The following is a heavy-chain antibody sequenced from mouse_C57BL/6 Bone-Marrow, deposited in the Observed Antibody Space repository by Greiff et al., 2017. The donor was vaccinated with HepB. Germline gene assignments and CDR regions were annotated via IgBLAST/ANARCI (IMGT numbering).Heavy chain of an antibody. D-gene: IGHD1-2*01. CDR3: ARFVTTLSYAMDY. V-gene: IGHV14-3*01. CDR1: GFNIKNTY. Sequence: EVKLVESVAELVRPGASVKLSCTASGFNIKNTYMHWVKQRPEQGLEWIGRIDPANGNTKYAPKFQGKATITADTSSNTAYLQLSSLTSEDTAIYYCARFVTTLSYAMDYWGQGTSVTVSS. CDR2: IDPANGNT. J-gene: IGHJ4*01.